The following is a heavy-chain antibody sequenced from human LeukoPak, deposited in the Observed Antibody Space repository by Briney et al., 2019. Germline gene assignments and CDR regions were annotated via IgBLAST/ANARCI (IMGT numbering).Heavy chain of an antibody. D-gene: IGHD5-12*01. CDR3: AREGGGYNGYEPFDF. J-gene: IGHJ4*02. CDR2: IYSGYNT. CDR1: GFTVSSNY. Sequence: GGSLRLSCAASGFTVSSNYMSWVRQAPGKGLGWVSVIYSGYNTYYADSVKGRFTLSRDDSKNTLYLQMNSLRAEDTAIYYCAREGGGYNGYEPFDFWGQGTLVTVSS. V-gene: IGHV3-53*01.